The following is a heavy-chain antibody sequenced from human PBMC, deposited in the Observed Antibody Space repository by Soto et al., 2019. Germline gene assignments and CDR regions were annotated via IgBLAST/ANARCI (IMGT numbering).Heavy chain of an antibody. CDR3: AKNQGVELVPLATVDWFDP. V-gene: IGHV3-23*01. CDR1: VFPFSSYA. Sequence: GGSLSLSCIASVFPFSSYAMTWVRQAPGKGLDWVSDISGSGGITYYADSVKGRFTISRDNSKNTLNLQMNSLRADDTAVYYCAKNQGVELVPLATVDWFDPWGQGSMVTVSS. CDR2: ISGSGGIT. J-gene: IGHJ5*02. D-gene: IGHD1-26*01.